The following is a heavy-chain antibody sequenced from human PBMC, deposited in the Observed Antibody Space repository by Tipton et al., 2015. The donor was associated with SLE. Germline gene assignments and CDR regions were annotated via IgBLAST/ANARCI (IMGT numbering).Heavy chain of an antibody. V-gene: IGHV4-38-2*02. J-gene: IGHJ1*01. CDR3: ARQYDILTPLQH. D-gene: IGHD3-9*01. Sequence: TLSLTCTVSGYSLTSGYYWGWIRQPPGKGLEWIGRIYHSDSIYHNPSLKSRVTISVDTSKNQFSLRLSSVTAADTAVYYCARQYDILTPLQHWGQGTLVTVSS. CDR1: GYSLTSGYY. CDR2: IYHSDSI.